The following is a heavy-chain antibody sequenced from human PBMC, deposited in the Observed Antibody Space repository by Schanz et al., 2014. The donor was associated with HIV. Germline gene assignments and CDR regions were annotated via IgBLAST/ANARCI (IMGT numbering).Heavy chain of an antibody. CDR3: AREYYSRNWNWFDP. CDR2: ISGSGGST. Sequence: VQLVESGGGVVQPGRSLRLSCAASGFTFSTKGMHWVRQAPGKGLEWVSAISGSGGSTYYADSVKGRFTISRDNSKNMLYLQMNSLRAEDTAVYYCAREYYSRNWNWFDPWGQGTLVTVSS. D-gene: IGHD6-13*01. J-gene: IGHJ5*02. V-gene: IGHV3-23*04. CDR1: GFTFSTKG.